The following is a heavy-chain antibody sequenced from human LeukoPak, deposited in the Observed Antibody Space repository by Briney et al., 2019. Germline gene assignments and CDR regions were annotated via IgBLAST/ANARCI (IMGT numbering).Heavy chain of an antibody. Sequence: ASVKVSCKASGYTFTNYAINWVRQAPGQGLEWMGWISGYNGDTKFPQKFQDRVTLTSDTSTSTAYMELRSLRSDDTAVYFCARGGSSWSAEYFQYWGQGTLVTVSS. J-gene: IGHJ1*01. CDR3: ARGGSSWSAEYFQY. D-gene: IGHD6-13*01. V-gene: IGHV1-18*01. CDR1: GYTFTNYA. CDR2: ISGYNGDT.